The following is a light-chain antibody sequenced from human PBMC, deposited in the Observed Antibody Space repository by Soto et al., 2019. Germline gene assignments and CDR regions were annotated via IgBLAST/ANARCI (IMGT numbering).Light chain of an antibody. Sequence: EIVLTQSPGTLSLSPGERATLSCRASQSVSSSYLAWYQQKPGQAPRLLIYGASNRATGIPDRFSGSGSGTDFTLTISRLEPEDFAVYYCLQYDTSPLTFGQGTKVEMK. V-gene: IGKV3-20*01. J-gene: IGKJ1*01. CDR1: QSVSSSY. CDR2: GAS. CDR3: LQYDTSPLT.